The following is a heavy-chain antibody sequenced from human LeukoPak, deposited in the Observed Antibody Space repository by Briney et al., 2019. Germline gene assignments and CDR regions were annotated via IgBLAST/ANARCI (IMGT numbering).Heavy chain of an antibody. V-gene: IGHV3-30*02. CDR2: IYPDGNNK. D-gene: IGHD3-3*01. CDR1: GFIFRSYG. CDR3: AKDWSGDYNWSDP. J-gene: IGHJ5*02. Sequence: GGSLRLSCGASGFIFRSYGMHWVRQAPGKGLEWVACIYPDGNNKDYADSVKGRFIISRDNSKNTLFLQMNSLRPEDTAVYYCAKDWSGDYNWSDPWGQGTLVIVSS.